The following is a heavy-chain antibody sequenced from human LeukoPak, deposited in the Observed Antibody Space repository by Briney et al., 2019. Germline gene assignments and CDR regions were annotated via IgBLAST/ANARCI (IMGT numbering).Heavy chain of an antibody. Sequence: GGSLRLSCAASGFTVSSNYMSWVRQAPGKGLEWVSVIYSGGSTYYADSVKGRFTISRDNSKNTLYLQMNSLRAEDTAVYYCAIYDYVWGSYNYWGQGTLVTVSS. CDR1: GFTVSSNY. V-gene: IGHV3-53*01. CDR2: IYSGGST. J-gene: IGHJ4*02. D-gene: IGHD3-16*01. CDR3: AIYDYVWGSYNY.